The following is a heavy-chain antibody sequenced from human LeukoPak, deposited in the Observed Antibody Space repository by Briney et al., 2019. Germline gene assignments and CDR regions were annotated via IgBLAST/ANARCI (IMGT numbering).Heavy chain of an antibody. CDR2: INHSGST. J-gene: IGHJ5*02. Sequence: PSETLSLTCAVYGGSFSGYYWSWIRQPPGKGLEWIGEINHSGSTNYNPSLKSRVTMSVDTSKNQFSLKLSSVTAADTAVYYCARDGDGYYYDSSGYSKPVNWFDPWGQGTLVTVSS. CDR1: GGSFSGYY. D-gene: IGHD3-22*01. V-gene: IGHV4-34*01. CDR3: ARDGDGYYYDSSGYSKPVNWFDP.